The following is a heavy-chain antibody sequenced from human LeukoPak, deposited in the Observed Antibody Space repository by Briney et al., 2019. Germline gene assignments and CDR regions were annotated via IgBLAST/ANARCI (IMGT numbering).Heavy chain of an antibody. D-gene: IGHD3-10*01. V-gene: IGHV3-48*03. J-gene: IGHJ4*02. CDR2: ISSSGSTR. CDR1: GFTFSSYE. Sequence: GGSLRLSCAASGFTFSSYEMNWVRQTPGKGLEWVSYISSSGSTRYYADSVKGRFTISRDNAKNSLYLQMNSLRAEDTAVYYCARASSWFGDFDYWGQGTLVTVSS. CDR3: ARASSWFGDFDY.